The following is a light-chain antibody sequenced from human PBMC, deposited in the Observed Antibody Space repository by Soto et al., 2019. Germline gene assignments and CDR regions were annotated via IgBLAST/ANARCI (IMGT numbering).Light chain of an antibody. CDR2: DAS. Sequence: IQMTQSPSTLSASVGDRVTITCRASQSIIGYLAWYQQKPGKAPKLLIYDASNLESGVPSRFSGSGSGTEFTLTISSLQPDDFATYYCHQYNYYRPTFGQGTKVDIK. J-gene: IGKJ1*01. CDR1: QSIIGY. V-gene: IGKV1-5*01. CDR3: HQYNYYRPT.